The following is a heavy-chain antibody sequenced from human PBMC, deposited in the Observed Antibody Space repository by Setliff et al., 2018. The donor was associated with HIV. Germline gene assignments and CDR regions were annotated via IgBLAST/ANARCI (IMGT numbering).Heavy chain of an antibody. CDR1: GHSITRGYY. J-gene: IGHJ2*01. V-gene: IGHV4-38-2*02. CDR2: TYHSGTT. D-gene: IGHD2-15*01. Sequence: PSETLSLTCTVSGHSITRGYYWGWIRQPPEKGLEWIGSTYHSGTTYYNPSLKSRVTISADTTNNQVALKLSSVTAADTAVYYCARDLIGYCSGGSCNTGLDWYFDLWGRGTLVTV. CDR3: ARDLIGYCSGGSCNTGLDWYFDL.